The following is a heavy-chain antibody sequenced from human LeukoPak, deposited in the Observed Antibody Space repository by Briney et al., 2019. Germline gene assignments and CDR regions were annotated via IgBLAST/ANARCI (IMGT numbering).Heavy chain of an antibody. D-gene: IGHD6-19*01. CDR3: ARHREGIAVAGMDY. Sequence: PSETLSLTCTVSGGSISSSYWNWIRQPPGKGLEWIGYIYYSGSTNYNPSLKSRVTISIDTSKNQFSLKLSSVTAADTAVYYCARHREGIAVAGMDYWGQGTLVTVSS. CDR2: IYYSGST. J-gene: IGHJ4*02. CDR1: GGSISSSY. V-gene: IGHV4-59*08.